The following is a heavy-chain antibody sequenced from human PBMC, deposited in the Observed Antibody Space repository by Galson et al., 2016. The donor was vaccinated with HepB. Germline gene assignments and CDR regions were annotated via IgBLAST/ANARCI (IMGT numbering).Heavy chain of an antibody. V-gene: IGHV3-21*01. CDR1: GFTLSSYS. D-gene: IGHD6-19*01. Sequence: SLRLSCAASGFTLSSYSLNWVRQAPGKGLEWVSSISSSSTYIYYADSVKGRFTISRDNAKNSLHLQMNSLRAKDTAVYYCARDHRGRWLTDYYYYYGLDVWGQGTTVTVSS. J-gene: IGHJ6*02. CDR2: ISSSSTYI. CDR3: ARDHRGRWLTDYYYYYGLDV.